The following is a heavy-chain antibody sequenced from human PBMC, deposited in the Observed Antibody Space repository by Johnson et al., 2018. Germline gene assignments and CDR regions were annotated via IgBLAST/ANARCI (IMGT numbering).Heavy chain of an antibody. J-gene: IGHJ6*03. D-gene: IGHD1-26*01. CDR1: GFTFSSYA. CDR3: AGLAGATTYYYYYYMDG. CDR2: TSGSGGST. V-gene: IGHV3-23*04. Sequence: VQLVQSGGGLVQPGGSLRLSCAASGFTFSSYAMSWVRQAPGKGLEWVSGTSGSGGSTYYADSVKGRFTISRDNSKNTLYLQMNSLRVEDTAVYYCAGLAGATTYYYYYYMDGWGTGTTVTVSS.